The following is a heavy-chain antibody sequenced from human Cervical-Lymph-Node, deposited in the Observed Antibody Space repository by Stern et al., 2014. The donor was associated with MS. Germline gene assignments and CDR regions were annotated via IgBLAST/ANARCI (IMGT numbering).Heavy chain of an antibody. CDR1: GVSIGRGNNY. D-gene: IGHD5-18*01. V-gene: IGHV4-61*02. Sequence: QVQLQESGPGLVKPSQTLSLTCTVSGVSIGRGNNYWSWIRQPVGKGLEWIGRMFTGGSTNYNPSPKSRVTISLDTSKNQFLLRGSSVTAADTAVYYCAVGYSYGSYGLDVWGQGTTVTVSS. CDR2: MFTGGST. CDR3: AVGYSYGSYGLDV. J-gene: IGHJ6*02.